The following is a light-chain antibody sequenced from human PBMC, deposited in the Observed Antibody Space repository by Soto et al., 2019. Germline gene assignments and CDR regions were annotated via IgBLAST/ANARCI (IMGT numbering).Light chain of an antibody. V-gene: IGKV3-20*01. CDR3: QQYGSSPTIT. Sequence: EIVLTQSPGTLSLSPGERATLSCRASQSVSSSYLAWYQQKPGQAPMLLIYGASSRATGIPDRFSGSGSGTDFTLTISSLEPEDFVVYYCQQYGSSPTITFGQGTRLEIK. J-gene: IGKJ5*01. CDR1: QSVSSSY. CDR2: GAS.